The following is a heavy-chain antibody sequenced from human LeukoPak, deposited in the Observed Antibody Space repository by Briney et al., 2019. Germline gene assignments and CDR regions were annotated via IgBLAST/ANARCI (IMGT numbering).Heavy chain of an antibody. CDR2: IYPGDSGT. V-gene: IGHV5-51*01. CDR3: ATGSYSDYFDY. CDR1: GYSFTNYW. D-gene: IGHD3-10*01. J-gene: IGHJ4*02. Sequence: GESLKISCKGSGYSFTNYWIDWVRQMPGKGLEWMGIIYPGDSGTRYSPSFQGQVSISADKSISTAYLQWSSLKASDTAVYYCATGSYSDYFDYWGQGTLVTVSS.